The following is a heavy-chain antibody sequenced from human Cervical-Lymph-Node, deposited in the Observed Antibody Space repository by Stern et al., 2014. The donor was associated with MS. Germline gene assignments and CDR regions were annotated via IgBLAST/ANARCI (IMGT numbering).Heavy chain of an antibody. V-gene: IGHV1-2*06. D-gene: IGHD1-1*01. CDR3: ARSLNWNDVEDYHYGLDV. CDR2: INPNRGDT. J-gene: IGHJ6*02. CDR1: GYTFTGYY. Sequence: VQLVESGAEVKKPGASVKVPCKASGYTFTGYYLHWVRQAPGHGLEWMGRINPNRGDTKYAQNFQDRVTMTRDTSISTAYMELSRLRSDDTAVYYCARSLNWNDVEDYHYGLDVWGQGTTVTVSS.